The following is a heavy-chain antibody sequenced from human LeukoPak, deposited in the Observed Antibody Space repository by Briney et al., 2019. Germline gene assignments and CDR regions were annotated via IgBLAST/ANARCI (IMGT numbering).Heavy chain of an antibody. CDR2: IYYSGST. CDR3: ATLYYYDSSGYYHDAFDI. Sequence: SETLSLTCTVSGGSISSSSYYWGWIRQPPGKGLEWIGSIYYSGSTYYNPSLKSRVTISVDTSKNRFSLKLSSVTAADTAVYYCATLYYYDSSGYYHDAFDIWGQGTMVTVSS. J-gene: IGHJ3*02. D-gene: IGHD3-22*01. V-gene: IGHV4-39*01. CDR1: GGSISSSSYY.